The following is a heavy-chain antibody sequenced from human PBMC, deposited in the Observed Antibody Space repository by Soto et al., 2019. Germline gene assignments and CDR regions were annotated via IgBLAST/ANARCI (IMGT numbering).Heavy chain of an antibody. J-gene: IGHJ6*02. V-gene: IGHV4-34*01. CDR3: ATAGYSGYGMDV. Sequence: SETLSLTCAVYGGSFSGYYWSWIRQPPGKGLEWIGEINHSGSTNYNPSLKSRVTISVDTSKNQFSLKLSSVTAADTAVYYCATAGYSGYGMDVWGQGTTVTVSS. D-gene: IGHD1-26*01. CDR1: GGSFSGYY. CDR2: INHSGST.